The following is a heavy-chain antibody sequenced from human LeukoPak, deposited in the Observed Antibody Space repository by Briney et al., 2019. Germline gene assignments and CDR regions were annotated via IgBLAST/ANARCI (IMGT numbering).Heavy chain of an antibody. J-gene: IGHJ4*02. V-gene: IGHV4-30-4*08. CDR1: GGSISSGGYY. CDR2: IYYSGST. Sequence: SETLSLTCTVSGGSISSGGYYWSCILQHPGKGLECIGYIYYSGSTYYNPSLKSRVTISVDTSKNQFSLKLSSVTAADTAVYYCGIVVVPVADVRADYWGQGTLVTVSS. D-gene: IGHD2-2*01. CDR3: GIVVVPVADVRADY.